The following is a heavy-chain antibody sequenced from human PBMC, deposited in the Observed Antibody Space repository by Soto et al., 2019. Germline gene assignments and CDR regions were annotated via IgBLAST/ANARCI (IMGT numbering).Heavy chain of an antibody. CDR3: ARAYGDNCFDY. D-gene: IGHD4-17*01. Sequence: ETLSLTCTVSGGSISSYCWSWIRQPPGKGLEWIGYIYYSGSTNYNPSLKSRVTISVDTSKNQFSLKLSSVTAADTAVYYCARAYGDNCFDYSGQGTLVTVSS. V-gene: IGHV4-59*01. CDR2: IYYSGST. J-gene: IGHJ4*02. CDR1: GGSISSYC.